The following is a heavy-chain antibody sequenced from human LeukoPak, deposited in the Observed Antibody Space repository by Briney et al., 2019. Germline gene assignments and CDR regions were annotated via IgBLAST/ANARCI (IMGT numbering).Heavy chain of an antibody. CDR1: GYTFTSYG. CDR3: ARDGSIAALDY. J-gene: IGHJ4*02. Sequence: GASVKVSCKASGYTFTSYGISWVRQAPGQGLEWMGWISAYNGNTNYAQKLQGRVTMTRDTSVSTAYMELSRLKSDDTAVYYCARDGSIAALDYWGQGTLVTVSS. V-gene: IGHV1-18*01. CDR2: ISAYNGNT. D-gene: IGHD6-6*01.